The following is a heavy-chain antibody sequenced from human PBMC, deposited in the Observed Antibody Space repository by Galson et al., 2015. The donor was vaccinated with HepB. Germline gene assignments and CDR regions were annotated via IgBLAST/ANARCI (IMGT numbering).Heavy chain of an antibody. CDR2: IRYDGSNK. CDR1: GLTFSSYG. V-gene: IGHV3-30*02. D-gene: IGHD3-22*01. CDR3: AKPIYDSSGASIFVFGY. Sequence: SLRLSCAASGLTFSSYGMHWVRQAPGKGLEWVAFIRYDGSNKYYADSVKGRFTISRDNSKNTLYLQMNSLRAEDTAVYYCAKPIYDSSGASIFVFGYWGQGTLVTVSS. J-gene: IGHJ4*02.